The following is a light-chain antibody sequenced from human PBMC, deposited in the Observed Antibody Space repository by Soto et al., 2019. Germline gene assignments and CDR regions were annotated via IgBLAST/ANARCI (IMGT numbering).Light chain of an antibody. Sequence: QSVRTQPPSVSGAPGQRVTISCTGSSSNIGAGYDVHWYQQLPGTAPKLIIYGTTNRPSGVPDRFSGSKSGTSASLAITRLQAEDEADYYCQSYDGTLSGSYVFGIGTKVTVL. CDR1: SSNIGAGYD. V-gene: IGLV1-40*01. CDR2: GTT. CDR3: QSYDGTLSGSYV. J-gene: IGLJ1*01.